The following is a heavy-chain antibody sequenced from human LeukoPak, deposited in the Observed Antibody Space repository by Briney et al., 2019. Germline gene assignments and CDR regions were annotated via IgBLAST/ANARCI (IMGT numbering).Heavy chain of an antibody. V-gene: IGHV3-48*03. Sequence: GGSLRLSCAASGFTFSSYEMSWVRQAPGKGLEWVSYISSSGSTIYYADSVKGRFTISRDNAKNSLYLQMNSLRAEDTAVYYCASLGVVVVPAADTQNWFDPWGQGTLVTVSS. J-gene: IGHJ5*02. CDR2: ISSSGSTI. D-gene: IGHD2-2*01. CDR1: GFTFSSYE. CDR3: ASLGVVVVPAADTQNWFDP.